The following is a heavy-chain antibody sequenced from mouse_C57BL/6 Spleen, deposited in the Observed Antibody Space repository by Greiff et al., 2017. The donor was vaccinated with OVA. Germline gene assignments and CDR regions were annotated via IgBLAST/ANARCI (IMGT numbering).Heavy chain of an antibody. CDR1: GFTFSSYG. J-gene: IGHJ3*01. V-gene: IGHV5-6*01. CDR2: ISSGGSYT. CDR3: ARPHDYYGSSYGFAY. D-gene: IGHD1-1*01. Sequence: EVQRVESGGDLVKPGGSLKLSCAASGFTFSSYGMSWVRQTPDKRLEWVATISSGGSYTYYPDSVKGRFTISRDNAKNTLYLQMSSLKSEDTAMYYCARPHDYYGSSYGFAYWGQGTLVTVSA.